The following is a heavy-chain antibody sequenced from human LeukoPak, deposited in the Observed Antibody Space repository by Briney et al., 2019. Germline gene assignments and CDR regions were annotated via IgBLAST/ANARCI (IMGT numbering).Heavy chain of an antibody. Sequence: ASVKVSCKASGYTFTSYAMHWVRQAPGQRLEWMGWINAGNGNTKYSQKFQGRVTLTRDTSISTAYMEVSNLRSDDTAFYYCARAPMGTAALYWGQGTLVTVSS. CDR2: INAGNGNT. CDR3: ARAPMGTAALY. D-gene: IGHD2-2*01. J-gene: IGHJ4*02. V-gene: IGHV1-3*01. CDR1: GYTFTSYA.